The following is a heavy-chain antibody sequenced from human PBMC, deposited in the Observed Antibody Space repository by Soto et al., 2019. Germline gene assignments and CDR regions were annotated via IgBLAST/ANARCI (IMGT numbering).Heavy chain of an antibody. J-gene: IGHJ4*02. CDR1: GFAFSSYW. Sequence: PGGSLRLSCAASGFAFSSYWMHWVRQTPGKGPVWVSRIYNDGSRTGYADSVKGRFTISRDNAKNTLYLQMSSLKVEDTAVYYCARDLSGNTTPYFDLGGQGTLVTVSS. CDR3: ARDLSGNTTPYFDL. D-gene: IGHD1-7*01. V-gene: IGHV3-74*01. CDR2: IYNDGSRT.